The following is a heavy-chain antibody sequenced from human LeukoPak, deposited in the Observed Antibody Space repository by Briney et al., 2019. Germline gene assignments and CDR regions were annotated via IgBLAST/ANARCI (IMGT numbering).Heavy chain of an antibody. D-gene: IGHD6-13*01. CDR3: ASGRQLGY. CDR2: IKEDGSEK. CDR1: GFTFSNYW. Sequence: PGGSLRLSRAASGFTFSNYWMSWVRQAPGKGLEWVANIKEDGSEKYYVDSVKGRFTISRDNARNSLYLQMNSLRAEDTAVYYCASGRQLGYWGQGTLVTVSS. V-gene: IGHV3-7*01. J-gene: IGHJ4*02.